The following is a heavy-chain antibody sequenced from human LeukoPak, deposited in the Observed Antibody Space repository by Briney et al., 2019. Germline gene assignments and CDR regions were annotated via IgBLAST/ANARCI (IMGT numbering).Heavy chain of an antibody. J-gene: IGHJ4*02. CDR3: ARGPMLRGVIIRRSKSGYFDY. Sequence: GGSLRLSCAASGFTFSSYEMNWVRQAPGKGLEWVSYISSSGSTIYYADSVKGRFTISRDNARNSLDLQMNSLRAEDTAVYYCARGPMLRGVIIRRSKSGYFDYWGQGTLVTVSS. CDR1: GFTFSSYE. V-gene: IGHV3-48*03. D-gene: IGHD3-10*01. CDR2: ISSSGSTI.